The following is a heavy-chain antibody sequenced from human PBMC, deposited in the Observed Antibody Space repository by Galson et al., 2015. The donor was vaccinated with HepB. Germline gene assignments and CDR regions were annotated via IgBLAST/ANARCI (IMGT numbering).Heavy chain of an antibody. J-gene: IGHJ6*03. Sequence: SLRLSCAASGFTFSSYAMSWVRQAPGKGLEWVSAISGSGGSTYYADSVKGRFTISRDNSKNTLYLQMNSLRAEDTAVYYCAKSSNSRFFYYYYMDVWGKGTTVTVSS. D-gene: IGHD4-11*01. CDR1: GFTFSSYA. V-gene: IGHV3-23*01. CDR3: AKSSNSRFFYYYYMDV. CDR2: ISGSGGST.